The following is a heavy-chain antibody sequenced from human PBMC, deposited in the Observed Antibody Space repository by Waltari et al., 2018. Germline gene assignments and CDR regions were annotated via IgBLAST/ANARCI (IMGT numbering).Heavy chain of an antibody. D-gene: IGHD2-15*01. V-gene: IGHV4-39*07. Sequence: QLQLQESGPGLVKPSETLSPTCTVSGGSISSSSYYWGWIRQPPGKGLEWIGSIYYRGSTYYNPSLKSRVTISVDTSKTQFSLNLSSVTAADTAVYYCARLHIGGSPYFDYWGQGTLVTVSS. CDR3: ARLHIGGSPYFDY. J-gene: IGHJ4*02. CDR1: GGSISSSSYY. CDR2: IYYRGST.